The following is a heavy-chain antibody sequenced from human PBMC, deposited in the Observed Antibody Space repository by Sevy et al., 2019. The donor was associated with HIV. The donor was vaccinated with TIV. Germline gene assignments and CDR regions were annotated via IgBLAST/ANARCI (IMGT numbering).Heavy chain of an antibody. Sequence: GGSLRLSCAASGFTFSSYWMSWVRQAPGKGLEWVANIKQDGSEKYYVDSVKGRFTISRDNAKNSLYPQMNSLRAEDTAVYYCAGVWGRGADFGGGTAAMQFDYWGQGTLVTVSS. CDR3: AGVWGRGADFGGGTAAMQFDY. CDR2: IKQDGSEK. CDR1: GFTFSSYW. V-gene: IGHV3-7*03. D-gene: IGHD2-2*01. J-gene: IGHJ4*02.